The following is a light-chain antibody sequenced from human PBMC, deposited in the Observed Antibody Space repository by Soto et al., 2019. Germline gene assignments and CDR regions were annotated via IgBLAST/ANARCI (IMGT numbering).Light chain of an antibody. J-gene: IGKJ4*01. Sequence: DIPMTQSPSSLSASIGDRVTITCRASQSSNNYLNWYQQKPGKAPTLLIYAASSLQSGVPSRFSGSGSGTNFTLTISSLQPEDFATYYCQQTYSTSSFGGGTKVEIK. CDR2: AAS. CDR1: QSSNNY. V-gene: IGKV1-39*01. CDR3: QQTYSTSS.